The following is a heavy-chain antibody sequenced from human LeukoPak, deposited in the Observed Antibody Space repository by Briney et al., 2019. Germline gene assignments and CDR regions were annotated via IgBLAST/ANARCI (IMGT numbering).Heavy chain of an antibody. Sequence: PSETLSLTCTVSGGSISSYYWTWIRQPPGKGLEWIGYIQNSGSTNYNPSLKSRVTISVHTSKIQFSLNLSSVTAADTAVYYCARAAFEGGSWDYFDYWGQGSLVTVSS. V-gene: IGHV4-59*01. CDR1: GGSISSYY. CDR2: IQNSGST. J-gene: IGHJ4*02. CDR3: ARAAFEGGSWDYFDY. D-gene: IGHD1-26*01.